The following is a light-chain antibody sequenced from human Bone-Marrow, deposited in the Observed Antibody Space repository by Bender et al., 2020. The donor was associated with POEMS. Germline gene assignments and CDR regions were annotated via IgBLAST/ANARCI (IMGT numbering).Light chain of an antibody. CDR2: SGN. CDR3: AAWDAGLGGGV. Sequence: QSVLTQPPSASGTPGQRVTISCSGSNSNIGTNAVNWYQQFPGTAPKLLIYSGNQRPSGVPDRCYAFKSGTSASLAMSGLQSEDDADYYCAAWDAGLGGGVFGRGTKLTVL. J-gene: IGLJ3*02. V-gene: IGLV1-44*01. CDR1: NSNIGTNA.